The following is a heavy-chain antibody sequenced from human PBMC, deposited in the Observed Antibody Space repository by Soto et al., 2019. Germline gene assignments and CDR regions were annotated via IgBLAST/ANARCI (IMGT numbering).Heavy chain of an antibody. J-gene: IGHJ4*02. Sequence: QVQVVESGGGVVQPGRYLRLYCAASGFTFSRYAIPWVRQAPGKGLEWVAVISRDGTNKYYVDSVKGRFTISRDNSRNTLYLQMNSLRHEDAAVYYCARSRSGAVADSFDFWGQGTLVTVSS. V-gene: IGHV3-30*04. CDR3: ARSRSGAVADSFDF. CDR1: GFTFSRYA. CDR2: ISRDGTNK. D-gene: IGHD3-10*01.